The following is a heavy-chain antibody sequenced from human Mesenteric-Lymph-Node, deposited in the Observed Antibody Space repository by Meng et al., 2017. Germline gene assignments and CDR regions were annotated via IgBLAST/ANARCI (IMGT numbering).Heavy chain of an antibody. Sequence: QLQLPEAGPGMVKPSETLSLTCTVSGGSISSSRHYWGWIRQPPGKGLEWIGSIYYSGSTYYNPSLRSRVTMSLDTSKNQFSLKLSSVTATDTAVYYCARHDGGYGDYFDHWGQGTLVTVSS. CDR3: ARHDGGYGDYFDH. CDR1: GGSISSSRHY. D-gene: IGHD5-12*01. CDR2: IYYSGST. J-gene: IGHJ4*02. V-gene: IGHV4-39*01.